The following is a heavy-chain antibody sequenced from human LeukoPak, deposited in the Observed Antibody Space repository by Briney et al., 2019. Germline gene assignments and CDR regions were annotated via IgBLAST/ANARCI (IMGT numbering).Heavy chain of an antibody. D-gene: IGHD3-16*01. CDR1: GGSISSYY. V-gene: IGHV4-59*01. CDR3: ARMGSDYYYAMDV. Sequence: PSETLSLTCAVSGGSISSYYWNWIRQPPGKGLEWIGYIYNSGSTDYNPALKSRSTISIDTSKNHVSLKLSSVTAADSALYYCARMGSDYYYAMDVWGQGTPVTVSS. J-gene: IGHJ6*02. CDR2: IYNSGST.